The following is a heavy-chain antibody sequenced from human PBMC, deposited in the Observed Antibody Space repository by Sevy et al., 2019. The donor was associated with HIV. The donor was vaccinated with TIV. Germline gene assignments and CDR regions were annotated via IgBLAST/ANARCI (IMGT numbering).Heavy chain of an antibody. Sequence: GGSLRLSCAASGFTFSNAWMSWVRQAPGKGLEWVGRIKSKNDGGTTDYAAPVKGRFTISRDNSKNTLYLQMNSLKTEETPVYYCTTDVDCSNYAGYYFDYWGQGTLVTVSS. D-gene: IGHD4-4*01. CDR2: IKSKNDGGTT. V-gene: IGHV3-15*01. CDR1: GFTFSNAW. CDR3: TTDVDCSNYAGYYFDY. J-gene: IGHJ4*02.